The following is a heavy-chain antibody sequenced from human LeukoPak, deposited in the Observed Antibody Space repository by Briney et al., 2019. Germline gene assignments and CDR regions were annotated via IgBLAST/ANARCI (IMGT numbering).Heavy chain of an antibody. Sequence: GGSLRLSCAASGFTFSSYSMNWVRQAPGEGLEWVSSISSSSTYIYYADSLKSRFTISRDNAKNSLFLQMNSLRAEDTAVYYCARFYGSGRDGNFDYWGQGTLVTVPS. J-gene: IGHJ4*02. V-gene: IGHV3-21*01. CDR2: ISSSSTYI. CDR3: ARFYGSGRDGNFDY. CDR1: GFTFSSYS. D-gene: IGHD3-10*01.